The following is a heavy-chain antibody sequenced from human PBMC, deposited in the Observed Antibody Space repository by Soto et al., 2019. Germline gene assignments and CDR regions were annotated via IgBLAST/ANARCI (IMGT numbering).Heavy chain of an antibody. CDR1: GYTFTGYY. D-gene: IGHD6-19*01. J-gene: IGHJ4*02. V-gene: IGHV1-2*02. Sequence: ASVKVSCKASGYTFTGYYMHWVRQAPGQGLEWMGWINPNSGDTKYADKFQGRVTMTGDTSISTAYMELSSLTSDDTAMYYCAKASPVAGGSSTYLPNDYWGQRTLVTVCS. CDR2: INPNSGDT. CDR3: AKASPVAGGSSTYLPNDY.